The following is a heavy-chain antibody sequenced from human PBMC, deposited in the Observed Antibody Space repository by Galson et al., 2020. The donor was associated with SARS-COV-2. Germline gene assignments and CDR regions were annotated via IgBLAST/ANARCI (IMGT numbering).Heavy chain of an antibody. CDR3: ARHRGNYYDRSGYWQETKYYFGMDV. D-gene: IGHD3-22*01. CDR2: IYDSTT. J-gene: IGHJ6*02. CDR1: GGSIRTYY. Sequence: SETLSLTCTVSGGSIRTYYWSWIRQPPGKGLEWIGYIYDSTTYYSPSLRSRVTMSVDTSKSQFSLKLDSVTAADTAVYYCARHRGNYYDRSGYWQETKYYFGMDVWGQGTTVTV. V-gene: IGHV4-59*08.